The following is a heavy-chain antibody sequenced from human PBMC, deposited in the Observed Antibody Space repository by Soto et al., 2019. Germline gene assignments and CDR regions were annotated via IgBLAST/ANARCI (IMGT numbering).Heavy chain of an antibody. CDR2: IYYNGRP. CDR3: ARGRSYGMDV. V-gene: IGHV4-30-4*01. J-gene: IGHJ6*02. Sequence: PLQTLSLTCSVSGASINSDDYYWTWIRQPPGKGLEWIGFIYYNGRPYYTPSLKSRVTISLDTSNNHVSLKLTSATAAATDVDYGARGRSYGMDVWGPGTTVTVSS. CDR1: GASINSDDYY.